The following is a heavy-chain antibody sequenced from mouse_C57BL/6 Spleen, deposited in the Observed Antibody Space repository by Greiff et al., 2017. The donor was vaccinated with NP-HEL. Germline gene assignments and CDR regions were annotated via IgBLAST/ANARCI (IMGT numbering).Heavy chain of an antibody. CDR2: IDPSDSYT. D-gene: IGHD4-1*01. CDR1: GYTFTSYW. Sequence: QVQLKQSGAELVMPGASVKLSCKASGYTFTSYWMHWVKQRPGQGLEWIGEIDPSDSYTNYNQKFKGKSTLTVDKSSSTAYMQLSSLTSEDSAVYYCARRGTGTPFAYWGQGTLVTVSA. CDR3: ARRGTGTPFAY. J-gene: IGHJ3*01. V-gene: IGHV1-69*01.